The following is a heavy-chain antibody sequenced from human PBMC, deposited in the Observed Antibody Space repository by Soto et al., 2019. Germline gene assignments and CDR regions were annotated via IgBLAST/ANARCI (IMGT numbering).Heavy chain of an antibody. V-gene: IGHV1-58*01. J-gene: IGHJ4*01. CDR3: ALSTIGMTSGYDY. CDR2: IVVGSGNT. D-gene: IGHD1-1*01. Sequence: SVKVTCKASGFTFTSSAVHWVRQARGQRLEWIGWIVVGSGNTNYAQKFQERVTITRDMSTSTAYMELSSLRSEDTAVYYCALSTIGMTSGYDYWGHGTLVTVSS. CDR1: GFTFTSSA.